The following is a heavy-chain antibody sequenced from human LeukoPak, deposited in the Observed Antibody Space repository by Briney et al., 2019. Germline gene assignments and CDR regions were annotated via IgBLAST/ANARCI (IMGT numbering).Heavy chain of an antibody. Sequence: SDTLSLTCTVSGGSIISYYWNWIRQPPGKGLEWSGYIFYSGTTNYNPSLKSRVTISVDKSKNQFSLKLSPVPAADTAVYYCARGADSSGYYSIFYFDYWGQGTPVTVSS. CDR3: ARGADSSGYYSIFYFDY. CDR2: IFYSGTT. CDR1: GGSIISYY. J-gene: IGHJ4*02. D-gene: IGHD3-22*01. V-gene: IGHV4-59*07.